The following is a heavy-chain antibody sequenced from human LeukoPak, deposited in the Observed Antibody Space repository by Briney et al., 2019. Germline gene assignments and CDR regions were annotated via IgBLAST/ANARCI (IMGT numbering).Heavy chain of an antibody. CDR1: GGSISSSSYY. Sequence: PSETLSLTCTVSGGSISSSSYYWGWIRQPPGKGLEWIGSIYYSGSTYYNPSLKSRVTISVDTSKNQFSLKLSSVTAADTAVYYCARGLERGYSYGSLYFDYWGQGTLVTVSS. D-gene: IGHD5-18*01. J-gene: IGHJ4*02. V-gene: IGHV4-39*07. CDR2: IYYSGST. CDR3: ARGLERGYSYGSLYFDY.